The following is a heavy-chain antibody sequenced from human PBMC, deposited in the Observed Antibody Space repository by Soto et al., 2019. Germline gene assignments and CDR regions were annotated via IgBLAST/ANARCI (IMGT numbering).Heavy chain of an antibody. CDR2: INAGNGNT. J-gene: IGHJ4*02. CDR3: ARDLGGWPDY. V-gene: IGHV1-3*01. CDR1: GYTFTSYA. Sequence: ASVQVSYKASGYTFTSYAMHWVRQAPGQRLEWIGWINAGNGNTKYSQKFQGRVTITRDTSASTAYMELSSLRSEDTAVYCCARDLGGWPDYWGQGTLVTVSS. D-gene: IGHD2-15*01.